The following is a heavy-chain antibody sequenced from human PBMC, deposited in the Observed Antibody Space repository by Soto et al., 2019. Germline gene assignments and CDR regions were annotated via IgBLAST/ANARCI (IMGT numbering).Heavy chain of an antibody. V-gene: IGHV1-69*01. J-gene: IGHJ6*02. CDR3: AREPGTIPKQYYYYYGMDV. Sequence: QVQLVQSGAEVKKPGSSVKVSCKASGGTFSSYAISWVRQAPGQGLEWMGGIIPIFGTANYAQKFQGRVTITADESTSTAYMELSSLRSEDTAVYYCAREPGTIPKQYYYYYGMDVWGQGTTVTVSS. CDR1: GGTFSSYA. D-gene: IGHD1-7*01. CDR2: IIPIFGTA.